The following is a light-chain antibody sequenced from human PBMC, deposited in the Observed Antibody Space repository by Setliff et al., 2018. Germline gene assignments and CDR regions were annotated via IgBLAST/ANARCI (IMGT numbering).Light chain of an antibody. CDR2: EVT. Sequence: SALTQPPSASGSPGQSLTISCTGTSRDIGAYKFASWYQQHPGKAPRLIIYEVTKRPSGVPDRFSGSKSGNTASLTVSGLQAEDEADYYCSSYAASYNPYVFGSGTKGTVL. V-gene: IGLV2-8*01. CDR1: SRDIGAYKF. J-gene: IGLJ1*01. CDR3: SSYAASYNPYV.